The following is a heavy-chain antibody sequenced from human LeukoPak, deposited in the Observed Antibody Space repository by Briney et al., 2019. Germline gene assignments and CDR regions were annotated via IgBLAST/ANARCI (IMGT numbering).Heavy chain of an antibody. Sequence: GASVKVSCKASGYTFTNYAIHWVRQAPGQRLEWMGWINSGNGNTKYPQELQGRVAINRDTSATTAYMELSRLRSDDTAVYYCANFVVIPAAMYRVAYWGQGTLVTVSS. J-gene: IGHJ4*02. CDR1: GYTFTNYA. CDR3: ANFVVIPAAMYRVAY. V-gene: IGHV1-3*01. D-gene: IGHD2-2*01. CDR2: INSGNGNT.